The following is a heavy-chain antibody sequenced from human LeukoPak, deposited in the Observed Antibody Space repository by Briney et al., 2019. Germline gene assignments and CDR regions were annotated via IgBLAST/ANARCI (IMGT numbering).Heavy chain of an antibody. CDR2: IYTSGST. V-gene: IGHV4-4*07. Sequence: PSETLSLTCAVYGGSFSGYYWSWIRQPAGKGLEWIGRIYTSGSTNYNPSLKSRVTMSVDTSKNQFSLKLSSVTAADTAVYYCARDAVAGTFLYAFDIWGQGTMVTVSS. J-gene: IGHJ3*02. CDR3: ARDAVAGTFLYAFDI. CDR1: GGSFSGYY. D-gene: IGHD6-19*01.